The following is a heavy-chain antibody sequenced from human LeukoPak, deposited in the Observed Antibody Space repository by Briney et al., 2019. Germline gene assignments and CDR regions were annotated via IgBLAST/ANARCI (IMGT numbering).Heavy chain of an antibody. D-gene: IGHD6-13*01. CDR2: IYYSGST. J-gene: IGHJ1*01. CDR3: ARVAAGIGFFQH. CDR1: GGSISSXXXX. Sequence: TXSGGSISSXXXXWRWXXQPPXXXXXXIGYIYYSGSTYYNLSLKSRVTISVDTSKNQLSLKVSSVTAADTAVYYCARVAAGIGFFQHWGQGTLVTVSS. V-gene: IGHV4-30-4*01.